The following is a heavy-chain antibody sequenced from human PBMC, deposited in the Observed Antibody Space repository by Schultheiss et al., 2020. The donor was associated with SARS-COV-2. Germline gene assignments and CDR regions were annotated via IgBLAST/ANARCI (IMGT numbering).Heavy chain of an antibody. CDR1: GFTFSSYA. Sequence: GGSLRLSCAASGFTFSSYAMHWVRQAPGKGLEWVAVIWYDGSNKYYADSVKGRFTISRDNAKNSLYLQMNSLRAEDTAVYYCARAPIYDFWSGYHMDYWGQGTLVTVSS. V-gene: IGHV3-33*08. CDR2: IWYDGSNK. J-gene: IGHJ4*02. D-gene: IGHD3-3*01. CDR3: ARAPIYDFWSGYHMDY.